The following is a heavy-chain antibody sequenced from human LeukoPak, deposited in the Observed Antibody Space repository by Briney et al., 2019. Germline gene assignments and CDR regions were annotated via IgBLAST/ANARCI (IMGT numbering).Heavy chain of an antibody. CDR2: INAGNGNT. D-gene: IGHD2-21*01. V-gene: IGHV1-3*01. J-gene: IGHJ4*02. Sequence: ASVKVSCKASGYTFTSYAMHWVRQAPGQRLEWMGWINAGNGNTKYSQKFQGRVTITADKSTNTAYMELHTLRSEDTAVYYCAREDGGESGYWGQGTLVTVSS. CDR3: AREDGGESGY. CDR1: GYTFTSYA.